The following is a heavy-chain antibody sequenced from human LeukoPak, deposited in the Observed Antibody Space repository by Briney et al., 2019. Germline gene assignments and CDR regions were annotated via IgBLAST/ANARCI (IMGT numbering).Heavy chain of an antibody. Sequence: GRSLRLSCAASGFTFDDYAMHWVRQAPGKGLEWVSGISWNSGSIGYADSVKGRFTISRGNAKNSLYLQMNSLRAEDTALYYCAKDVSSSWGLWFDPWGQGTLVTVSS. CDR2: ISWNSGSI. CDR1: GFTFDDYA. V-gene: IGHV3-9*01. CDR3: AKDVSSSWGLWFDP. D-gene: IGHD6-13*01. J-gene: IGHJ5*02.